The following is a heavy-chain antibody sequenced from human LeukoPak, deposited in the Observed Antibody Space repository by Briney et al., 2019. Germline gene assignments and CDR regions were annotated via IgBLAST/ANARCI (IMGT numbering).Heavy chain of an antibody. CDR3: ARVCSAGSCYGLGVIEY. CDR2: IYYSGST. V-gene: IGHV4-59*01. J-gene: IGHJ4*02. Sequence: SETLPLTCTVTGGSLNSYYWSWIRQPPGKGLDWIGFIYYSGSTSYNPSLKSRVTISVDTPKNQFSMKLSSLTAADTAVYYCARVCSAGSCYGLGVIEYWGQGTLVTVSS. CDR1: GGSLNSYY. D-gene: IGHD2-15*01.